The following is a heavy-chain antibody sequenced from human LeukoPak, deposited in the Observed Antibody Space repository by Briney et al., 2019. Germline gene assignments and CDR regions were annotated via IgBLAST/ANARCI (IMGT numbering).Heavy chain of an antibody. CDR2: ISSSSSYI. CDR3: ARAPYVYSGHHDY. D-gene: IGHD3-16*01. CDR1: GFTSSSYS. Sequence: GGSLRLSCAASGFTSSSYSMNWVRQAPGKGLEWVSSISSSSSYIYYADSVKGRFTISRDNAKNSLYLQMNSLRAEDTAVYYCARAPYVYSGHHDYWGQGTLVTVSS. V-gene: IGHV3-21*01. J-gene: IGHJ4*02.